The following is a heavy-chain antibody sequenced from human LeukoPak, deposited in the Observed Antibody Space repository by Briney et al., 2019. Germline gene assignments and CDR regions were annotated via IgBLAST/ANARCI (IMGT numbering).Heavy chain of an antibody. V-gene: IGHV1-2*02. CDR2: INPNSGGT. CDR3: ARVVGDYYDSSALDY. D-gene: IGHD3-22*01. J-gene: IGHJ4*02. CDR1: GYTFTGYY. Sequence: APVKVSCKASGYTFTGYYMHWVRQAPGQGLEWMGWINPNSGGTSYAQKFQGRVTMTRDMSTSTVYMELSSLRSEDTAVYYCARVVGDYYDSSALDYWGQGTLVTVSS.